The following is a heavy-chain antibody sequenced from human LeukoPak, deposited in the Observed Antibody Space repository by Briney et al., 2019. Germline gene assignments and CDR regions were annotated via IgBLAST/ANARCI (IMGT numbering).Heavy chain of an antibody. CDR3: ARETYCGGDCYVQYYFDY. CDR1: GFTFSDYS. V-gene: IGHV3-11*05. CDR2: ISSTTSYR. Sequence: GGSLRLSCAASGFTFSDYSMSWIRQAPGKGLEWISYISSTTSYRDYADSVRDRCTISRDNAKNSVYLQMNSLGAEDTAVYYCARETYCGGDCYVQYYFDYWGQGTLVTVSS. D-gene: IGHD2-21*02. J-gene: IGHJ4*02.